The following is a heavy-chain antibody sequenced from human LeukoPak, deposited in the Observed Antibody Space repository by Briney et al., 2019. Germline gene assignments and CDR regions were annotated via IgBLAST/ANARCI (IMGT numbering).Heavy chain of an antibody. CDR1: GINFSNNI. J-gene: IGHJ5*02. Sequence: GSLRLSCAGSGINFSNNIMNWVRQAPGKGLEGVACISSGSAYTYYEDSVRGRFTISRDSAKNSLYLQMNSLRPDDTAVYYCARYHDYGDYGWFDPWGQGTLVTVSS. D-gene: IGHD4-17*01. CDR3: ARYHDYGDYGWFDP. CDR2: ISSGSAYT. V-gene: IGHV3-21*01.